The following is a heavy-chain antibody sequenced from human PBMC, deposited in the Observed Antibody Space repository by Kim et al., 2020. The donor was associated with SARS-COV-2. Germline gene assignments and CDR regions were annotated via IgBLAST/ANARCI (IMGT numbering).Heavy chain of an antibody. V-gene: IGHV4-34*01. CDR2: INHSGST. D-gene: IGHD3-22*01. CDR3: ARGLLVGAYYYDSSGYRHFDY. J-gene: IGHJ4*02. Sequence: SETLSLTCAVYGGSFSGYYWSWIRQPPGKGLEWIGEINHSGSTNYNPSLKSRVTISVDTSKNQFSLKLSSVTAADTAVYYCARGLLVGAYYYDSSGYRHFDYWGQGTLVTVSS. CDR1: GGSFSGYY.